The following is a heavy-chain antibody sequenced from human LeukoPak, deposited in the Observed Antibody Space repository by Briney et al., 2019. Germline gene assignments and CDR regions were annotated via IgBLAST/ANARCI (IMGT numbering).Heavy chain of an antibody. CDR2: ISYNGSNN. CDR1: GFTISSYA. D-gene: IGHD3-16*02. CDR3: AGDGSYDYVWGSDRRRFDY. V-gene: IGHV3-30-3*01. J-gene: IGHJ4*02. Sequence: PGGSLTLSCAVSGFTISSYAMHWIRQAPGKGLEWMAGISYNGSNNYYPDSVQGRFTISRDNSKNTLYLQVNSLRAEDPAVCYCAGDGSYDYVWGSDRRRFDYWGRGSLVTVSS.